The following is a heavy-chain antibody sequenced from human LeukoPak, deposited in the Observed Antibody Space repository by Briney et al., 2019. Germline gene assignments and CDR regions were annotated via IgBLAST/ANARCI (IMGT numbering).Heavy chain of an antibody. J-gene: IGHJ4*02. Sequence: SETLSLTCAVYGGSFSGYYWSWIRQPPGKGLEWIGEINHSGSTNYNPSLKSRVTISVDTSKNQFSLKLSSVTAAHTAVYYCARGALSSGYYYYWGQGTLVTVSS. CDR2: INHSGST. CDR3: ARGALSSGYYYY. CDR1: GGSFSGYY. V-gene: IGHV4-34*01. D-gene: IGHD3-22*01.